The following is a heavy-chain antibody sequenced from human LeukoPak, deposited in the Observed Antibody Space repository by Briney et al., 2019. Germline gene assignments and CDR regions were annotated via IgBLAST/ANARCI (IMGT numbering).Heavy chain of an antibody. CDR1: GFTFSSYS. CDR3: AKDLVPDYYGSGSYGY. V-gene: IGHV3-21*01. D-gene: IGHD3-10*01. Sequence: GGSLRLSCAASGFTFSSYSMNWVRQAPGKGLEWVSSISSSSSYIYYADSVKGRFTISRDNSKNTLYLQMNSLRAEDTAVYYCAKDLVPDYYGSGSYGYWGQGTLVTVSS. CDR2: ISSSSSYI. J-gene: IGHJ4*02.